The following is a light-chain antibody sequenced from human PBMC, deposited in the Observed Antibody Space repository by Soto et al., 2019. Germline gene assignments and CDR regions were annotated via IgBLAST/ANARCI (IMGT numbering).Light chain of an antibody. V-gene: IGKV3-20*01. CDR2: GVS. J-gene: IGKJ1*01. Sequence: EIVMTQSPATLSVSPGERATLFCRASQSVSSNVAWYQQKPGQAPRLLIYGVSTRATGIPDRFSGSGSGTDFTLTISRLESEDFAVYYCQQYGSSPWTFGQGTKVDIK. CDR1: QSVSSN. CDR3: QQYGSSPWT.